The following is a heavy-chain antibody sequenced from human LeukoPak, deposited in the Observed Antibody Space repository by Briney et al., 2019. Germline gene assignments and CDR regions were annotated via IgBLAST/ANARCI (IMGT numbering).Heavy chain of an antibody. Sequence: GGSLRLSCAPSGFTLSNYEMTWVRLTPGKGLQWISYISKGGATVLYAESVKGRFTISRDNANSSLYLRMNSLRAEDTAVYFCARLSVSITRRFDLWGQGTFVTVSS. V-gene: IGHV3-48*03. CDR3: ARLSVSITRRFDL. J-gene: IGHJ5*02. CDR1: GFTLSNYE. CDR2: ISKGGATV. D-gene: IGHD3-3*01.